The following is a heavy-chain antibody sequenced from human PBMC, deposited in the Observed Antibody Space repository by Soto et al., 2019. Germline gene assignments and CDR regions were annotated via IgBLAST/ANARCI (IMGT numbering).Heavy chain of an antibody. J-gene: IGHJ6*02. CDR2: INHSGST. CDR1: GGSFSGYY. D-gene: IGHD6-13*01. CDR3: ARGFYSSSWYLYYYYGMDV. V-gene: IGHV4-34*01. Sequence: PSETLSLTCAVYGGSFSGYYWSWSRQPPGKGLEWIGEINHSGSTNYNPSLKSRVTISVDTSKNQFSLKLSSVTAADTAVYYCARGFYSSSWYLYYYYGMDVWGQGTTVPVS.